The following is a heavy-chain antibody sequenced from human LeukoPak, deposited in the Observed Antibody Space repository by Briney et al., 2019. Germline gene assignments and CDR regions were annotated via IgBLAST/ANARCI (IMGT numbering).Heavy chain of an antibody. CDR2: ISSSGSTI. CDR1: GFTFSSYE. J-gene: IGHJ4*02. CDR3: ARDQARGPFDY. Sequence: GGSLRLSCAASGFTFSSYEMNWVRQAPGKGLEWVSYISSSGSTIYYADSVKGRFTISRDNAKNSLYLQMNSLRAEDTAVYYCARDQARGPFDYWGQGTLVTASS. V-gene: IGHV3-48*03.